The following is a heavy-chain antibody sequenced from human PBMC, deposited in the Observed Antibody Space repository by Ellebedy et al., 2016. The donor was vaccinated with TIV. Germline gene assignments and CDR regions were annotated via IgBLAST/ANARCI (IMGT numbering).Heavy chain of an antibody. Sequence: ASVKVSCXASGGTFSTYAISWVRQAPGQGLEWMGGIIPIFGTANYAQKFQGRVTITADESTSTAYLELSRLRSEDTAVYYCARWGATRITMVRGVISWGQGTLVTVSS. D-gene: IGHD3-10*01. V-gene: IGHV1-69*13. CDR1: GGTFSTYA. CDR3: ARWGATRITMVRGVIS. CDR2: IIPIFGTA. J-gene: IGHJ4*02.